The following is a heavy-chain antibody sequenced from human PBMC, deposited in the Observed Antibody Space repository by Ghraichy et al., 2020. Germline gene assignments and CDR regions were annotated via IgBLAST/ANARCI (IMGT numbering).Heavy chain of an antibody. CDR1: GFTFSNYW. CDR3: ARAMFVSGTTRYFDY. CDR2: IKGDGSEK. J-gene: IGHJ4*02. Sequence: GGSLRLSCVASGFTFSNYWMSWVRQAPGKGLEWVATIKGDGSEKHYVDSLEGRFTFSRDNAKNSLYLQMTSLRAEDTAVYYCARAMFVSGTTRYFDYWVQGTLLTFSS. D-gene: IGHD5/OR15-5a*01. V-gene: IGHV3-7*03.